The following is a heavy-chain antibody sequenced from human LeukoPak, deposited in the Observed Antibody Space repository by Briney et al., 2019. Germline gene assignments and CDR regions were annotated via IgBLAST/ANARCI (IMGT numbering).Heavy chain of an antibody. CDR3: ARDRNVLLWFGELLHDAFDI. CDR1: GDSISSSTYY. CDR2: IYYSGST. V-gene: IGHV4-39*07. J-gene: IGHJ3*02. Sequence: PSETLSLTCTVSGDSISSSTYYWGWIRQPPGKGLEWIGSIYYSGSTYYNPSLKSRVTISVDTSKNQFSLKLSSVTAADTAVYYCARDRNVLLWFGELLHDAFDIWGQGTMVTVSS. D-gene: IGHD3-10*01.